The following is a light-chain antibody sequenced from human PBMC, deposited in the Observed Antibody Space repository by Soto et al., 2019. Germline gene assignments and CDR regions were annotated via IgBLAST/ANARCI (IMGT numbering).Light chain of an antibody. CDR2: GVS. J-gene: IGLJ2*01. Sequence: QSALTQPASVSGSPGQSITISCTGTSSDVGAYDFVSWYQQHPGKAPKLMIYGVSNRPSGVSNRFSGSKSGNTASLTISGLQAEDEADYYCTSYTSTSTLEVVFGGGTQLTVL. CDR3: TSYTSTSTLEVV. CDR1: SSDVGAYDF. V-gene: IGLV2-14*03.